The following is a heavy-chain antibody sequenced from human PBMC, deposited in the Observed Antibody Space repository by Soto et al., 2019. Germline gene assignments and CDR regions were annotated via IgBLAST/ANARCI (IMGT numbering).Heavy chain of an antibody. CDR2: INAGNGNT. J-gene: IGHJ3*02. D-gene: IGHD6-19*01. Sequence: ASVKVSCKASGYTFTSYAMHWVRQAPGQRLEWMGWINAGNGNTKYSQKFQGRVTITRDTSASTAYMELSSLRSEDTAVYYCARLEFRYSSDWDHGGEEAFDIWGQGTMVTVSS. CDR1: GYTFTSYA. V-gene: IGHV1-3*01. CDR3: ARLEFRYSSDWDHGGEEAFDI.